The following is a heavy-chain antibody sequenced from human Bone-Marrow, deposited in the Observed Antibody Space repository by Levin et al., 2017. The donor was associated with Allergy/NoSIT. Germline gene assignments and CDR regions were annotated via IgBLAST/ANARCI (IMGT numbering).Heavy chain of an antibody. CDR2: IDPGDSYT. CDR3: VGDAISTSFDVNDH. V-gene: IGHV5-10-1*01. J-gene: IGHJ4*02. D-gene: IGHD2-2*01. Sequence: KGLEWMGRIDPGDSYTNYNPSFQGHVTISADKSINTAYLQWSSLKASDTAMYYCVGDAISTSFDVNDHLGQGTLVTVSS.